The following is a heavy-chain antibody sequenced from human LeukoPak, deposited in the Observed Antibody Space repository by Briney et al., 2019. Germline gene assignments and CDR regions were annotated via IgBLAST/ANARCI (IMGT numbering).Heavy chain of an antibody. CDR2: ISYTADT. Sequence: SETLSLTCTVSGDSVNTNYWSWVRQSPGKGLEWIGHISYTADTNYNPSLESRVTMSVDTSKNQFSLKLSSVTAADTAVYYCASMLVRVFDYWGQGTLVTVSS. CDR1: GDSVNTNY. V-gene: IGHV4-59*02. J-gene: IGHJ4*02. D-gene: IGHD3-10*01. CDR3: ASMLVRVFDY.